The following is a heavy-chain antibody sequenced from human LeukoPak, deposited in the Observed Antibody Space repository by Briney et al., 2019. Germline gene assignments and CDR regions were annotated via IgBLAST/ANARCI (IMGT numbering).Heavy chain of an antibody. CDR2: ISSNGGST. Sequence: GGSLRLSCSASGFTFSSYAMHWVRQAPGKGLEYVSAISSNGGSTCYADSVKGRFTISRDNSKNTLYLQMSSLRAEDTAVYYCVKVGKYYYGSGSYYNLDYWGQGTLVTVSS. V-gene: IGHV3-64D*09. CDR3: VKVGKYYYGSGSYYNLDY. CDR1: GFTFSSYA. J-gene: IGHJ4*02. D-gene: IGHD3-10*01.